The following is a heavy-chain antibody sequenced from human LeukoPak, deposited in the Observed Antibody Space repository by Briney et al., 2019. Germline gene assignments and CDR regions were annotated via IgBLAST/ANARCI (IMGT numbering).Heavy chain of an antibody. Sequence: ASETLSLTCTVSGGSISSGDYYWSWIRQPPGKGLEWIGYIYYSGSTYYNPSLKSRVTISVDTSKNQFSLKLSSVTAADTAVYYCARDESRYFDWLPYGMDVWGQGTTVTVSS. CDR2: IYYSGST. J-gene: IGHJ6*02. CDR3: ARDESRYFDWLPYGMDV. D-gene: IGHD3-9*01. V-gene: IGHV4-30-4*01. CDR1: GGSISSGDYY.